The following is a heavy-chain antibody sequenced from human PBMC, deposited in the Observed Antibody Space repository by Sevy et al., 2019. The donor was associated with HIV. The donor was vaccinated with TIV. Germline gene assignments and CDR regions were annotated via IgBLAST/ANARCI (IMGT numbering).Heavy chain of an antibody. CDR1: GYTFTNYH. V-gene: IGHV1-18*01. Sequence: ASVKVSCKASGYTFTNYHITWVRQAPGQGLEWMGWITPNNGNKNYARRLQGRVTMTTDTSTATAYMELWNLRSDDTAVYFCARAPSGGQGPGQYFHHWGQGTLVTVSS. CDR3: ARAPSGGQGPGQYFHH. J-gene: IGHJ1*01. CDR2: ITPNNGNK. D-gene: IGHD1-26*01.